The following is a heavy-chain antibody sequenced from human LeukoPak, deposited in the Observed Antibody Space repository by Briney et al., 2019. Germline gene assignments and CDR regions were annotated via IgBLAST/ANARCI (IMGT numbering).Heavy chain of an antibody. D-gene: IGHD6-13*01. J-gene: IGHJ2*01. V-gene: IGHV4-59*01. Sequence: SETLSLTCTVSGGSISSYYWSWIRQPPGKGLEWIGYIYYSGSTNYNPSLKSRVTISVDTSKNQFSLKLSSVTAADTAVYYCARDVAAQGYFDLWGRGTLVTVSS. CDR3: ARDVAAQGYFDL. CDR2: IYYSGST. CDR1: GGSISSYY.